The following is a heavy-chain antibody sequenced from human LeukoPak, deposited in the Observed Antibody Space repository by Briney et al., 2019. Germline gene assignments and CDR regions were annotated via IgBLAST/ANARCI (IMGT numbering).Heavy chain of an antibody. CDR1: GFTFSTSW. J-gene: IGHJ6*04. CDR3: AELGITMIGGV. Sequence: GGSLRLSCAASGFTFSTSWMTWVRQAPGKGLEWVSYISSSGSTIYYADSVKGRFTISRDNAKNSLYLQMNSLRAEDTAVYYCAELGITMIGGVWGKGTTVTISS. V-gene: IGHV3-48*04. D-gene: IGHD3-10*02. CDR2: ISSSGSTI.